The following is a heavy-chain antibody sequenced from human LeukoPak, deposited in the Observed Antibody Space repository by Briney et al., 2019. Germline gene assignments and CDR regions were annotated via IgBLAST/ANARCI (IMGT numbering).Heavy chain of an antibody. D-gene: IGHD3-10*01. V-gene: IGHV3-23*01. CDR2: ISGSGGST. CDR3: AKPGVEYYYGSGSYHGFDY. Sequence: GGPLRLSCAASGFTFSSYAMSWVRQAPGKGLEWVSAISGSGGSTYYADSVKGRFTISRDNSKNTLYLQMNSLRAEDTAVYYCAKPGVEYYYGSGSYHGFDYWGQGTLVTVSS. J-gene: IGHJ4*02. CDR1: GFTFSSYA.